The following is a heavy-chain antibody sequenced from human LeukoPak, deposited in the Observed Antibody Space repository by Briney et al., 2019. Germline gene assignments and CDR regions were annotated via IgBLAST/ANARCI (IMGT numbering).Heavy chain of an antibody. CDR1: GYTFTSYC. V-gene: IGHV1-46*01. D-gene: IGHD4-17*01. CDR2: INPSGGST. CDR3: ARVTVPRPHFDY. J-gene: IGHJ4*02. Sequence: ASVKVSCKASGYTFTSYCMHWVRQAPGQGLEWMGIINPSGGSTSYAQKFQGRVTMTRDMSTSTVYMELSSLRSEDTAVYYCARVTVPRPHFDYWGQGTLVTVSS.